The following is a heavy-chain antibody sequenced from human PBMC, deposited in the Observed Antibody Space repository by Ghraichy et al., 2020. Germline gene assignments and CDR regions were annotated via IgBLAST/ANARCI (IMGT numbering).Heavy chain of an antibody. Sequence: GESLNISCSASGFTFSSYAMHWVRQAPGKGLEYVSAINNNGGTTYYADSMKGRFTISRDNSKNKLYLQMSSLGAEDTAVYYCVKDRGSSGWFSDYWGQGTLVTVSS. CDR1: GFTFSSYA. J-gene: IGHJ4*02. V-gene: IGHV3-64D*06. CDR2: INNNGGTT. D-gene: IGHD6-19*01. CDR3: VKDRGSSGWFSDY.